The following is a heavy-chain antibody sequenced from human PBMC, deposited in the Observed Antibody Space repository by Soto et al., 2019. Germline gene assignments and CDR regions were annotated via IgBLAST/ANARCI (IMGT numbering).Heavy chain of an antibody. D-gene: IGHD3-10*01. CDR2: IWYDGSNK. V-gene: IGHV3-33*01. Sequence: QVQLVESGGGVVQPGRSLRLSCAASGFTFSSYGMHWVRQAPGKGLEWVAVIWYDGSNKYYADSVKGRSTISRDNSKNTLYLQMNSLRAEDTAVYYCARPVLLWFGEFSSPVYYYYMDVWGKGTTVTVSS. CDR3: ARPVLLWFGEFSSPVYYYYMDV. J-gene: IGHJ6*03. CDR1: GFTFSSYG.